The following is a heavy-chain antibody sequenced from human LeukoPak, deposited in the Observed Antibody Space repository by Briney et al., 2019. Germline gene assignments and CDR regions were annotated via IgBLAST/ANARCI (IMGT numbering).Heavy chain of an antibody. V-gene: IGHV1-46*01. D-gene: IGHD4-17*01. J-gene: IGHJ4*02. Sequence: ASVKVSCKASGYTFIRYYIHWVRQAPGQGLEWMGIVNPSGDSTNYAQKFQGRVTMTRDTSTSTVYMELSSLRSEDTAVYYCARVLALRYFDYWGQGTLVTVSS. CDR1: GYTFIRYY. CDR3: ARVLALRYFDY. CDR2: VNPSGDST.